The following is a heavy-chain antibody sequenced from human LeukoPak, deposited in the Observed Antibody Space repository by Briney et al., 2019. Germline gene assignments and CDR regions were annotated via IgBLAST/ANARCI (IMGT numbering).Heavy chain of an antibody. CDR3: ARGVVTVVPAAIITFDY. V-gene: IGHV1-2*02. D-gene: IGHD2-2*01. Sequence: GASVKVSCKASGYTFTGYYMHWVRQAPGQGLEWMGWINPNSGGTNYAQKFQGRVTMTRDTSISTAYMELSRLRSDDTAVYYCARGVVTVVPAAIITFDYWGQGTLVTVSS. CDR2: INPNSGGT. CDR1: GYTFTGYY. J-gene: IGHJ4*02.